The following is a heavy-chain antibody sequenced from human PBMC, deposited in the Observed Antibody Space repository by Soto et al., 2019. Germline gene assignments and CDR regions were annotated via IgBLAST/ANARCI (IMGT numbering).Heavy chain of an antibody. CDR3: AGAVPLDCGDSYFAS. CDR2: IIPIFGTA. J-gene: IGHJ4*02. Sequence: QVQLVQSGAEVKKPGSSVKVSCKASGGTFSSYAISWVRQAPGQGLEWMGGIIPIFGTANYAQKFQGRVTSTADEATRTAYMELRSLRAEDTAVYYCAGAVPLDCGDSYFASWGQGTLVTVSS. V-gene: IGHV1-69*12. D-gene: IGHD4-17*01. CDR1: GGTFSSYA.